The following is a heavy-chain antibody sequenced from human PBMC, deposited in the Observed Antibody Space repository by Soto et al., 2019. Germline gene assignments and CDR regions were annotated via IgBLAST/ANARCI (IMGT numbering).Heavy chain of an antibody. CDR3: ARLFAGRRSYYYYGMDV. CDR1: GGSISSSSYY. D-gene: IGHD3-3*01. V-gene: IGHV4-39*01. CDR2: IYYSGST. J-gene: IGHJ6*02. Sequence: SETLSLTCTVSGGSISSSSYYWGWIRQPPGKGLEWIGSIYYSGSTYYNPSLKSRVTISVDTSKNQFSLKLSSVTAADTAVYYCARLFAGRRSYYYYGMDVWGQGTTVTVSS.